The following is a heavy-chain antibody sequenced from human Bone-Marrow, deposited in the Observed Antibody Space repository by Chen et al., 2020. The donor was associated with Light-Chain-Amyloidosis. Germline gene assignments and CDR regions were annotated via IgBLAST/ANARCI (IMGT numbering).Heavy chain of an antibody. V-gene: IGHV1-2*02. J-gene: IGHJ6*02. CDR2: INPKGGGA. D-gene: IGHD2-2*01. CDR3: ARAVVVPPATPSLGRSYHYDRHGMDV. CDR1: GYTFSGYY. Sequence: QVQLVQSGAEVKKPGASVKVSCKASGYTFSGYYIPWVRQAPGQGLEWMGWINPKGGGAEIAEKVQARVSITRDRAISTVYLDLRRLQYDDTALYYCARAVVVPPATPSLGRSYHYDRHGMDVWGQGTTVTVSS.